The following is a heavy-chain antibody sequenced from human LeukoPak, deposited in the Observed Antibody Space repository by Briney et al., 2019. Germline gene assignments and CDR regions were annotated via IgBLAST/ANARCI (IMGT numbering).Heavy chain of an antibody. D-gene: IGHD1-26*01. CDR3: ARGSWSGSYYETFDY. J-gene: IGHJ4*02. V-gene: IGHV1-46*01. CDR1: GYTFTSNY. Sequence: GASVKVSCKAFGYTFTSNYMHWVRQAPGQGLEWMGIINPSGGSTSYAQKFQGRVTMTRDMSTSTVYMELSSLRSEDTAVYYCARGSWSGSYYETFDYWGQGTLVTVSS. CDR2: INPSGGST.